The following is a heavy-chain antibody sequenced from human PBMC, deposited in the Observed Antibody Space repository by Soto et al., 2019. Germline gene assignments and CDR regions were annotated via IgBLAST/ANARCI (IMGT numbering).Heavy chain of an antibody. CDR1: GYTVTSYG. CDR2: ISAYNGNT. CDR3: ARDKGDGSGSYYGY. V-gene: IGHV1-18*01. D-gene: IGHD3-10*01. Sequence: QVQLVQSGAEVKKPGASVKVSCKASGYTVTSYGLSWVRHAPGQGLAWMGWISAYNGNTNYAQMLQGRVTRTTDTYTSTVYMEVRSVRSDERDVYYCARDKGDGSGSYYGYWGQGTLVTVSS. J-gene: IGHJ4*02.